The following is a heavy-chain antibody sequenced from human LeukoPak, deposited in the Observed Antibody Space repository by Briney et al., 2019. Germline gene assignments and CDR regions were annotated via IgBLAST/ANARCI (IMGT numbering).Heavy chain of an antibody. CDR3: ARVSAPGTSGWYFGY. CDR1: GFTFSTYD. CDR2: ITSTSNHI. J-gene: IGHJ4*02. D-gene: IGHD6-19*01. V-gene: IGHV3-21*01. Sequence: GGSLRLSCVASGFTFSTYDMNWVRQAPGKGLEWVSAITSTSNHINYADSVKGRFTMSRDNAKNLLYLQMNSLRDEDTAMYYCARVSAPGTSGWYFGYWGQGTLVTVSS.